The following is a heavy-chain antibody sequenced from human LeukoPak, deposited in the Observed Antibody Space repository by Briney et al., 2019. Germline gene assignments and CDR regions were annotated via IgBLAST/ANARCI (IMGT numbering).Heavy chain of an antibody. CDR3: AKDQGSGSVFDY. V-gene: IGHV3-23*01. J-gene: IGHJ4*02. Sequence: GASLRLSCAASGFTFISYAMSWVRQAPGKGLEWVSAISCSGGSTYYAGSLKGRFTISTDNTNNTLYLQTNSLRAKDTAVYYCAKDQGSGSVFDYWGQGTLVTVSS. CDR2: ISCSGGST. D-gene: IGHD1-26*01. CDR1: GFTFISYA.